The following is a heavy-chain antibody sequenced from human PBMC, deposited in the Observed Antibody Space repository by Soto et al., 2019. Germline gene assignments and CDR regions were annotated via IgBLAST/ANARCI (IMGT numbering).Heavy chain of an antibody. CDR2: ISGSGGST. CDR1: GFTFSSYA. V-gene: IGHV3-23*01. CDR3: AKDRGYSNYDWFDP. D-gene: IGHD4-4*01. J-gene: IGHJ5*02. Sequence: GGSLGLSCAASGFTFSSYAMSWVRQAPGKGLEWVSAISGSGGSTYYADSVKGRFTISRDNSKNTLYLQMNSLRAEDTAVYYCAKDRGYSNYDWFDPWGQGTLVTAPQ.